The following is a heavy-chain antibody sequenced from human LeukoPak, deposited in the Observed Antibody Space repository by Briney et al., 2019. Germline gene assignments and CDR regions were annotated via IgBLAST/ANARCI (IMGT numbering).Heavy chain of an antibody. J-gene: IGHJ4*02. V-gene: IGHV1-18*01. CDR3: ARAWYSSSWYGDDY. D-gene: IGHD6-13*01. Sequence: ASVKVSCKASGYTFTSYVISWVRQAPGQGLEWMGWISAYNGNTNYAQKLQGRVTMTTDTSTSTAYMELRSLRSDDTAVYYCARAWYSSSWYGDDYWGQGTLVTVSS. CDR1: GYTFTSYV. CDR2: ISAYNGNT.